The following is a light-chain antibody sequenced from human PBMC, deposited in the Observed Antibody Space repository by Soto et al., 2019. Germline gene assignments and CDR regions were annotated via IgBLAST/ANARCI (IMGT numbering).Light chain of an antibody. CDR3: QQRSNWPF. CDR2: DAS. Sequence: EIVLTQSPATLSLSPGERATLSCRASQSVSSYLAWYQQKPGQAPRLLIYDASNRATGIPARFSGSGSGTDFTLTISGLEPEDFAVYYCQQRSNWPFFGQGTRLEIK. CDR1: QSVSSY. V-gene: IGKV3-11*01. J-gene: IGKJ5*01.